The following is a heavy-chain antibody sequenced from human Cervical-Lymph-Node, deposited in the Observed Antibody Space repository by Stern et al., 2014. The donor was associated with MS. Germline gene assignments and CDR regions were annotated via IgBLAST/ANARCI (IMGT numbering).Heavy chain of an antibody. CDR3: VRKGYASGWYGYFDY. CDR2: ISSHNGNT. D-gene: IGHD6-19*01. Sequence: QVQLVQSGAEVKKPGASVKVSCKTSGYTFTSYGLSWVRQAPGQGLEWMGWISSHNGNTHYAPTLQGRVTMTIDTSTTTAYMELRSLRSDDTAVYYCVRKGYASGWYGYFDYWGQGTLVTVSS. V-gene: IGHV1-18*01. CDR1: GYTFTSYG. J-gene: IGHJ4*02.